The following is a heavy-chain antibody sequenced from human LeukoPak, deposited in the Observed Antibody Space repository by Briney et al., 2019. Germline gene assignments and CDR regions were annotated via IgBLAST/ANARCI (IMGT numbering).Heavy chain of an antibody. CDR2: ISSSGSTI. CDR1: GFTFSDYY. D-gene: IGHD5-18*01. V-gene: IGHV3-11*01. CDR3: ARVEGIQLAAWDY. J-gene: IGHJ4*02. Sequence: PGGSLRLSCAASGFTFSDYYMGWIRQAPGKGLEWVSYISSSGSTIYYADSVKGRFTISRDNAKNSLYLQMNSLRAEDTAVYYCARVEGIQLAAWDYWGQGTLVTVSS.